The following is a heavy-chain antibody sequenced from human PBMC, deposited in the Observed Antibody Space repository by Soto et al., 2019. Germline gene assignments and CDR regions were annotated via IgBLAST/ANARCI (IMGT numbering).Heavy chain of an antibody. CDR2: IFYSWCT. D-gene: IGHD2-21*01. J-gene: IGHJ4*02. Sequence: QVQLQESGPGLVKSSETLSLTCTVSGGSISNYYWSWIRQPPGKRLEWIAYIFYSWCTNYNPSLKSRVTISVDTSKNQFALRLTSVTAADTALYYCARHYCGGDGCYYFDQWGQGTLVTVSS. CDR3: ARHYCGGDGCYYFDQ. V-gene: IGHV4-59*08. CDR1: GGSISNYY.